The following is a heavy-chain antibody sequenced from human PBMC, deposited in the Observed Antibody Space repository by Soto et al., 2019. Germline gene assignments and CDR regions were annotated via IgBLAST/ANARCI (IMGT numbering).Heavy chain of an antibody. D-gene: IGHD3-3*01. Sequence: HPGGSLRLSCAASGFTFSSYGMHWVRQAPGKGLEWVAVIWYDGSNKYYADSVKGRFTISRDNSKNTLYLQMNSLRAEDTAVYYCARDLYDFWSGYQSHGMDVWGQGTTVTVSS. J-gene: IGHJ6*02. CDR2: IWYDGSNK. CDR3: ARDLYDFWSGYQSHGMDV. V-gene: IGHV3-33*01. CDR1: GFTFSSYG.